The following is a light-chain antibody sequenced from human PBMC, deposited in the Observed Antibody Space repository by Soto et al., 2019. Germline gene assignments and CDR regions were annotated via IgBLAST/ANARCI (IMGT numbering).Light chain of an antibody. V-gene: IGKV3-15*01. CDR3: QQYNNWPLT. Sequence: EIVLTQSPATLSVSPGARSTLSCKSSQAIRKNLAWYQQKPGQSPRLLIYDASTRATGIPVRFSGSGSGTDFTLTISSLQSEDIAVYYCQQYNNWPLTFGGGTKVEIK. CDR1: QAIRKN. J-gene: IGKJ4*01. CDR2: DAS.